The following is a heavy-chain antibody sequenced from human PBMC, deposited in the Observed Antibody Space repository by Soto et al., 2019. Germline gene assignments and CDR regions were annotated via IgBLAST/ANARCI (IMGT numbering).Heavy chain of an antibody. D-gene: IGHD1-26*01. J-gene: IGHJ4*02. V-gene: IGHV1-2*04. CDR2: INPNSGGT. Sequence: GASVKVSCKASGYTFTGYYMHWVRQAPGQGLEWMGWINPNSGGTNYAQKFQGWVTMTRDTSISTAYMELSRLRSDDTAVYYCARAPVVESGSYFVFDYWGQGTLVTVSS. CDR3: ARAPVVESGSYFVFDY. CDR1: GYTFTGYY.